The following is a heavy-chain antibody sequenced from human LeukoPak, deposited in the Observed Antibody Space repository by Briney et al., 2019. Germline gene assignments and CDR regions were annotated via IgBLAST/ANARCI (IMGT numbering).Heavy chain of an antibody. Sequence: PSETLSLTCTVSGYSISSGYYWGWIRQPPGKGLEWIGSIYHSGRTFYNPSLKSRVTISVDTSKNQFSLKLTSVTAADTAVYYCAKQNGDYENWFDPWGQGTLVTVSS. CDR2: IYHSGRT. CDR3: AKQNGDYENWFDP. D-gene: IGHD4-17*01. J-gene: IGHJ5*02. V-gene: IGHV4-38-2*02. CDR1: GYSISSGYY.